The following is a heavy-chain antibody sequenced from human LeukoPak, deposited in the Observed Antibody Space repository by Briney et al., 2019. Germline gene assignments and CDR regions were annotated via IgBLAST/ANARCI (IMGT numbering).Heavy chain of an antibody. CDR3: ARDAGSYSYGPGCLGY. J-gene: IGHJ4*02. D-gene: IGHD5-18*01. CDR1: GFTFSSYS. Sequence: GGSLRLSCAASGFTFSSYSMNWVRQAPGKGLEWVSSISSSSSYIYYADSVKGRFTISRDNAKNSLYLQMNSLRDEDTAVYYCARDAGSYSYGPGCLGYWGQGTLVTVSS. V-gene: IGHV3-21*01. CDR2: ISSSSSYI.